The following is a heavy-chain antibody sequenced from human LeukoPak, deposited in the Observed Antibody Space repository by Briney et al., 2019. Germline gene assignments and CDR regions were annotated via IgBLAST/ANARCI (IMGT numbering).Heavy chain of an antibody. CDR2: ISSSGSTI. V-gene: IGHV3-48*03. D-gene: IGHD3-10*02. Sequence: GGSLRLSSADSGFTFSSYEMNWVRQAPGKGLEWVSYISSSGSTIYYADSVKGRFTISRDNAKNSLYLQMNSLRAEDTAVYYCPELGITMIGGVWGKGTTVTISS. J-gene: IGHJ6*04. CDR1: GFTFSSYE. CDR3: PELGITMIGGV.